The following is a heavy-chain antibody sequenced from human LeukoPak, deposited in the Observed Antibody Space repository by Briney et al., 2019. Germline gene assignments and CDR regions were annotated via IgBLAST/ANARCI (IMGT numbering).Heavy chain of an antibody. Sequence: GGSLRLSCAASGFTFDDYAMHWVRQAPGKGLEWVSGISWNSGSIGYADSVKGRFTISRDNAKNSLYLQMNSLRAEDTALYYCAKDRGTGTESDAFDIWGQGTMVTVPS. D-gene: IGHD1-1*01. V-gene: IGHV3-9*01. J-gene: IGHJ3*02. CDR1: GFTFDDYA. CDR2: ISWNSGSI. CDR3: AKDRGTGTESDAFDI.